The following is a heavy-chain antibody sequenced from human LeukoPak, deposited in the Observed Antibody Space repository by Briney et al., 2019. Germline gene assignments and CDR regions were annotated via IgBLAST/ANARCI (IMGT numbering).Heavy chain of an antibody. V-gene: IGHV3-33*08. CDR2: VWYDGTKN. D-gene: IGHD2-8*01. Sequence: PGGSLRLSCAASGFTFSSYSMNWVRQAPGKGLEWVALVWYDGTKNFYADSVKGRFTISRDNSKNTLYLQMNTLRPDDTAMYYCARDFWSNAVSDPYYFDYWGQGTLVTVSP. CDR3: ARDFWSNAVSDPYYFDY. J-gene: IGHJ4*02. CDR1: GFTFSSYS.